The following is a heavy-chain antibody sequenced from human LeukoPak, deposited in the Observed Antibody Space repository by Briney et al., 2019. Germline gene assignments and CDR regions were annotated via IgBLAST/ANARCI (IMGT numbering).Heavy chain of an antibody. J-gene: IGHJ4*02. CDR2: ISSSSSYI. D-gene: IGHD2-15*01. CDR3: AKGYCSGGSCSHFDY. CDR1: GFTFSSYS. V-gene: IGHV3-21*04. Sequence: PGGSLRLSCAASGFTFSSYSMNWVRQAPGKGLEWVSSISSSSSYIYYADSVKGRFTISRDNSKNTLYLQMNSLRAEDTAVYYCAKGYCSGGSCSHFDYWGQGTLVTVSS.